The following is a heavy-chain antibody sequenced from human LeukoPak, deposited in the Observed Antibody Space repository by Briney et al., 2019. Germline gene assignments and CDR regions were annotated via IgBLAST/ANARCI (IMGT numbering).Heavy chain of an antibody. J-gene: IGHJ4*02. CDR2: ISAYNGNT. D-gene: IGHD3-22*01. V-gene: IGHV1-18*01. CDR3: ARIWDYYDSSGYSN. Sequence: GASVKVSCTASGYTFTSYGISWVRQAPGQGLEWMGWISAYNGNTNYAQKLQGRVTMTTDTSTSTAYMELRSLRSDDTDVYYCARIWDYYDSSGYSNWGQGTLVTVSS. CDR1: GYTFTSYG.